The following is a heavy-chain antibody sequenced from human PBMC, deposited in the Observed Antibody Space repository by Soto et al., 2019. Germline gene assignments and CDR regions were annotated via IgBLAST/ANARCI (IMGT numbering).Heavy chain of an antibody. CDR3: AREFSRYKGTVFDP. J-gene: IGHJ5*02. CDR1: GFTFSDYY. V-gene: IGHV3-11*01. D-gene: IGHD1-20*01. Sequence: NPGGSLRLSCAASGFTFSDYYMSWIRQAPGKGLEWVSYISSSGSTIYYADSVKGRFTISRDNAKNSLYLQMNSLRAEDTAVYYCAREFSRYKGTVFDPWGQGTLVTVSS. CDR2: ISSSGSTI.